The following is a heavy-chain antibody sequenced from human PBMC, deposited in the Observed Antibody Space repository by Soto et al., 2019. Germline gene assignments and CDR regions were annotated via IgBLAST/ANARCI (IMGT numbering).Heavy chain of an antibody. CDR3: AKVGRKKIVVATQSGCFDP. V-gene: IGHV3-23*01. CDR1: GFTFNSYA. Sequence: EVQLLESGGGLIQPGGCLRLSCAASGFTFNSYAMCWVRQVPGKGLEWVGSISGSGSRTDYAHSVKGWVTISRDNSKNTMSLQMQSLRTEDTAIYHGAKVGRKKIVVATQSGCFDPWGQGTLVTVSS. D-gene: IGHD3-22*01. J-gene: IGHJ5*02. CDR2: ISGSGSRT.